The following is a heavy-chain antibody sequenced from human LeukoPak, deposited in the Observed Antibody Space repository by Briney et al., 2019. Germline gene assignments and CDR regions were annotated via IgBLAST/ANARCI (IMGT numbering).Heavy chain of an antibody. V-gene: IGHV3-30*04. CDR1: GFTFSSYA. J-gene: IGHJ4*02. D-gene: IGHD5-18*01. CDR3: AKHTAMVHYYFDY. CDR2: ISYDGSNK. Sequence: GGSLRLSCAASGFTFSSYAMHWVRQAPGKGLEWVAVISYDGSNKYYADSVKGRFTISRDNSKNTLHLQMNSLRAEDTAVYYCAKHTAMVHYYFDYWGQGTLVTVSS.